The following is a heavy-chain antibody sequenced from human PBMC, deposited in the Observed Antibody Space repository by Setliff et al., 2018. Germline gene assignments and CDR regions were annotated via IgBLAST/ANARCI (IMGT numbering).Heavy chain of an antibody. V-gene: IGHV4-38-2*01. J-gene: IGHJ6*02. CDR2: IYYSGST. Sequence: PSETLSLTCAVSVYSISRDCHWGWIRQPPGKGLEWIGSIYYSGSTYYNPSLKSRVTISVDTSKNQFSLKLSSVTAADTAVYYCARVSMYSSSWYYYYYGMDVWGQGTTVTVSS. D-gene: IGHD6-13*01. CDR1: VYSISRDCH. CDR3: ARVSMYSSSWYYYYYGMDV.